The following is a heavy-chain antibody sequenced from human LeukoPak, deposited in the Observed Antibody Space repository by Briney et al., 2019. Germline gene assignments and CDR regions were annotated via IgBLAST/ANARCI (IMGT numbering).Heavy chain of an antibody. CDR3: ATDRDNSYGSGSYEY. J-gene: IGHJ4*02. V-gene: IGHV3-48*03. D-gene: IGHD3-10*01. CDR1: GFNFRSYE. CDR2: ISSSSTTI. Sequence: QSGGSLRLSCAASGFNFRSYEMNWVRQVPGKGLEWVPYISSSSTTIFYSDSVQGRFTISRDNVKNSLYLQMNSLRAEDTAVYHCATDRDNSYGSGSYEYWGQGTLVAVS.